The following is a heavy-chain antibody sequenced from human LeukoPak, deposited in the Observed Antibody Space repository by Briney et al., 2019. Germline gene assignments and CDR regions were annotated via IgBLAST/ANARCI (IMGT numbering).Heavy chain of an antibody. J-gene: IGHJ4*02. D-gene: IGHD5-12*01. CDR1: GDSISSGDSY. CDR2: IYYRGST. CDR3: ARDRGGYDSIDY. Sequence: TLSLTCTVSGDSISSGDSYWRWIRQPPGKGLEWIGYIYYRGSTYYNPSLKSRITMSVDTSKNQFSLNLSSVTAADTAVYYCARDRGGYDSIDYWGQGTLVTVSS. V-gene: IGHV4-30-4*01.